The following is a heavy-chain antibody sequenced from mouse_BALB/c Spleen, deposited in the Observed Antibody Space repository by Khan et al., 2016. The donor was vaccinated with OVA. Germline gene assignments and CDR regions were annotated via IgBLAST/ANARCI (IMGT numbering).Heavy chain of an antibody. CDR2: INPYNGDT. Sequence: EVQLQQSGPELVKPGASVRMSCRASGYTFTDYYMKWMKQSPGKSLEWIGDINPYNGDTFYNQKFKGKATLTVDKSSSTAYMQLNSLTSEDSAVYYCARGLFDVWGAGTTVTVSS. J-gene: IGHJ1*01. CDR1: GYTFTDYY. V-gene: IGHV1-19*01. CDR3: ARGLFDV.